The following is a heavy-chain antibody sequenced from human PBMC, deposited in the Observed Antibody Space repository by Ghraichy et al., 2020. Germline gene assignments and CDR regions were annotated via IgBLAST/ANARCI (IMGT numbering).Heavy chain of an antibody. Sequence: SETLSLTCTVSGGSISSYYWSWIRQPPGKGLEWIGYIYYSGSTNYNPSLKSRVTISVDTSKNQFSLKLSSVTAADTAMYYCARARLYYDSNFDYWGQGTLVTVSS. CDR2: IYYSGST. D-gene: IGHD3-10*01. CDR1: GGSISSYY. J-gene: IGHJ4*02. V-gene: IGHV4-59*01. CDR3: ARARLYYDSNFDY.